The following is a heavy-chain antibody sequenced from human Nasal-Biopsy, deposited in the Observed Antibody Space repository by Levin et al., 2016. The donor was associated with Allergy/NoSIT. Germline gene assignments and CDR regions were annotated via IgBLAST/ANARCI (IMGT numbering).Heavy chain of an antibody. Sequence: GGSLRLSCTASGFTFSSYAMSWVRQAPGKGLEWVSAISGGGGSTYYADSVKGRFTISRDNSKNTLYLQLISLRAEDTAVYYCAKEDSSSSRYYFEYWGQGTLVTVSS. CDR3: AKEDSSSSRYYFEY. V-gene: IGHV3-23*01. CDR1: GFTFSSYA. J-gene: IGHJ4*02. CDR2: ISGGGGST. D-gene: IGHD6-6*01.